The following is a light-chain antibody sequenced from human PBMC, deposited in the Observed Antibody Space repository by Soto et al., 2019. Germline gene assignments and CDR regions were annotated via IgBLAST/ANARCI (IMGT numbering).Light chain of an antibody. V-gene: IGLV1-40*01. CDR3: QSYDSSLSASV. CDR1: SSNIGAGFD. Sequence: QSVLTQPPSVSGAPGQRVTISCTGSSSNIGAGFDVHWYQQLPGTAPKLLIYGNINRPSGVPDRFSGSKSGTSASLAITELQTEDEADYYCQSYDSSLSASVFGGGTKLTVL. CDR2: GNI. J-gene: IGLJ2*01.